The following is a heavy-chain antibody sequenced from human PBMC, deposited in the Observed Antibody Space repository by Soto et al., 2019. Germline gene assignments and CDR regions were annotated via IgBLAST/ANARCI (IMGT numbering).Heavy chain of an antibody. CDR3: AKDLYSSSWERKYYFDH. CDR1: GFTFSDYW. J-gene: IGHJ5*02. V-gene: IGHV3-7*03. CDR2: IKYEGSDK. Sequence: GSLILSCAAYGFTFSDYWMGWVRQAPGTGLEWVANIKYEGSDKYYADSVKGRFTISRDNSKNTLYLQMNSLRAEDTAVYFCAKDLYSSSWERKYYFDHWGQGTRVTVSS. D-gene: IGHD6-13*01.